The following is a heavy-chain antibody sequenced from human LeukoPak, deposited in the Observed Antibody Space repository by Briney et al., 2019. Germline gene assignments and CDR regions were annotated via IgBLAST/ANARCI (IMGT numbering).Heavy chain of an antibody. V-gene: IGHV3-23*01. CDR3: ARDISGYYLFDY. Sequence: PGGSLRLSCAASGFTFSSYAMSWVRQAPGKGLEWVSAISGSGGSTYYADSVKGRFTISRDNSKNTLYLQMNSLRAEDTAVYYCARDISGYYLFDYWGQGTLVTVSS. D-gene: IGHD3-22*01. CDR2: ISGSGGST. J-gene: IGHJ4*02. CDR1: GFTFSSYA.